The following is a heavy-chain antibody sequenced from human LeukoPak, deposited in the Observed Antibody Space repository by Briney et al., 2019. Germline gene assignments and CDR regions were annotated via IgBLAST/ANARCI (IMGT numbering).Heavy chain of an antibody. D-gene: IGHD2-8*02. CDR1: GFTFSSYA. CDR2: ISGSTLAT. J-gene: IGHJ4*02. V-gene: IGHV3-23*01. CDR3: ARLTGASNSGY. Sequence: GGSLRLSCAASGFTFSSYAMSWVRQAPGKGLEWVSDISGSTLATYYVDSVKGRFTISRDNSKNTLYLQMNSLKAEDTAVYYCARLTGASNSGYWGQGTLVTISS.